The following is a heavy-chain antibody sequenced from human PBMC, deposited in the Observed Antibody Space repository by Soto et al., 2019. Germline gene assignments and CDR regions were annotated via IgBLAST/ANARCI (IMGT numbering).Heavy chain of an antibody. D-gene: IGHD6-13*01. Sequence: GGSLRLSCAASGFTFSNAWMSWVRQAPGKGLEWVGSIKSKTDGGTTDYAAPVKGRFTISRDDSKNTLYLQMNSLKTEDTAVYYCTTDIAAAGTIDYWGQGTLVTVSS. CDR2: IKSKTDGGTT. V-gene: IGHV3-15*01. CDR1: GFTFSNAW. J-gene: IGHJ4*02. CDR3: TTDIAAAGTIDY.